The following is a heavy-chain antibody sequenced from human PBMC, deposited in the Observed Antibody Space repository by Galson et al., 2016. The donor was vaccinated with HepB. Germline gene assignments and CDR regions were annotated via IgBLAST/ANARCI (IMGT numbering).Heavy chain of an antibody. CDR2: TYYSGSV. CDR3: ARRMDYYDKNGYYGPRYDAFDV. V-gene: IGHV4-39*01. D-gene: IGHD3-22*01. J-gene: IGHJ3*01. CDR1: GGSITSGIYY. Sequence: SETLSLTCTVSGGSITSGIYYWGWIRQPPGKVLSWIGFTYYSGSVYYNPSLMSRVTVSVGTSKNQFSLKLKSVTAAVTAVDYCARRMDYYDKNGYYGPRYDAFDVWGQGTTVTVAA.